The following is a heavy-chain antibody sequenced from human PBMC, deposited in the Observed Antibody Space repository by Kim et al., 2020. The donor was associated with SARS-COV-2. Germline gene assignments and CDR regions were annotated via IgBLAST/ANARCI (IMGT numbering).Heavy chain of an antibody. J-gene: IGHJ6*02. V-gene: IGHV1-69*13. CDR3: ARGSYCSGGSCYLPLSDKSVDYYGMDV. D-gene: IGHD2-15*01. CDR1: GGTFSSYA. Sequence: SVKVSCKASGGTFSSYAISWLRQAPGQGLEWMGGIIPIFGTANYAQKFQGRVTITADESTSTAYMELSSLRSEDTAVYYCARGSYCSGGSCYLPLSDKSVDYYGMDVWGQGTTVTVSS. CDR2: IIPIFGTA.